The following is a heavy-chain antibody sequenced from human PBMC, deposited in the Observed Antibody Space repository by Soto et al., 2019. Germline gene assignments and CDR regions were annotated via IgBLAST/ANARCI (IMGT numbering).Heavy chain of an antibody. J-gene: IGHJ4*02. CDR1: GFTFTSSA. CDR2: IVVGSGNT. CDR3: AATSGSYLPFDY. V-gene: IGHV1-58*01. Sequence: ASVKFSCTASGFTFTSSAVQWVRQARGQRLEWIGWIVVGSGNTNYAQKFQERVTITRDMSTSTAYMELSSLRSEDTAVYYCAATSGSYLPFDYWGQGTLVTVFS. D-gene: IGHD1-26*01.